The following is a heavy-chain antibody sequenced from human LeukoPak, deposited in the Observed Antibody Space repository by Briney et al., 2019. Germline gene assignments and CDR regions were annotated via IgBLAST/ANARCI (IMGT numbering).Heavy chain of an antibody. CDR2: FSGGGDHT. Sequence: GGSLRLSCAASGFTFSSYGMTWVRQAPGKGLEWVSTFSGGGDHTYYADSVKGRFTISRDKSKNTLHLQMNSLRVEDTAVYYCAKDSGYDFFVDYFDYWGQGTLVTVSS. J-gene: IGHJ4*02. CDR3: AKDSGYDFFVDYFDY. D-gene: IGHD5-12*01. CDR1: GFTFSSYG. V-gene: IGHV3-23*01.